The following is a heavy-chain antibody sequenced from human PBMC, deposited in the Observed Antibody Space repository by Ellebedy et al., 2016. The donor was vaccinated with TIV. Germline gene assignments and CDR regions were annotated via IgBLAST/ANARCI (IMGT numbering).Heavy chain of an antibody. D-gene: IGHD5/OR15-5a*01. J-gene: IGHJ4*02. CDR1: GFAFSGAFSGYC. CDR2: IGASQNDM. V-gene: IGHV3-21*04. Sequence: GESLKISCEASGFAFSGAFSGYCMTWVRQAPGKGLEWVSSIGASQNDMYYTDSVKGRFAISRDNSKNTVYLQMSSLRVEDTAVFYCVKGHIYPSSFDQWGQGTLVTVSS. CDR3: VKGHIYPSSFDQ.